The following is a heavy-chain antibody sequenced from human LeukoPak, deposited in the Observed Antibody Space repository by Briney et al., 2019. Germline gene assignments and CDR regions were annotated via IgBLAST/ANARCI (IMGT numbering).Heavy chain of an antibody. Sequence: GGSLRLSCAASGFTFSSYAMSWVRQAPGKGLEWVSAISGSGGSTYYADPVKGRFTISRDNSKNTLYLQMNSLRAEDTAAYYCARVPSGYSYGSDYWGQGILVAVSS. V-gene: IGHV3-23*01. CDR2: ISGSGGST. D-gene: IGHD5-18*01. CDR1: GFTFSSYA. J-gene: IGHJ4*02. CDR3: ARVPSGYSYGSDY.